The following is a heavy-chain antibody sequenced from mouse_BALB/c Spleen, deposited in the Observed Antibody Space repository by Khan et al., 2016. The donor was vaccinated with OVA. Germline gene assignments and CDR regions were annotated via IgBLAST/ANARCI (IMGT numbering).Heavy chain of an antibody. CDR1: GYSFTGYF. CDR3: TRKNGSDFDY. Sequence: VQLQQSGPELVKPGASVKISCKASGYSFTGYFLNWVMQSHGKSLEWIGRINPHIGETLYNQKFKGKATLTVDESSRTVHMELRSLASEDCAVYYCTRKNGSDFDYWGQGTTLTDSS. V-gene: IGHV1-20*02. D-gene: IGHD1-1*01. CDR2: INPHIGET. J-gene: IGHJ2*01.